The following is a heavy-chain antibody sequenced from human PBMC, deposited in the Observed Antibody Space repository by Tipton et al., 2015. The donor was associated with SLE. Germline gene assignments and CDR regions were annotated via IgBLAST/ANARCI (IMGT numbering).Heavy chain of an antibody. CDR1: GFTFSSFA. CDR2: IGGGAGST. D-gene: IGHD3-3*01. Sequence: SLRLSCVGSGFTFSSFAMSWVRQAPGKGPEWVSLIGGGAGSTYYADSVKGRFTISRDNSKNTLYLQMSSLRAEDTAVYFCAKDLNDFWGGYFHHWGQGTLVTVSS. J-gene: IGHJ1*01. CDR3: AKDLNDFWGGYFHH. V-gene: IGHV3-23*01.